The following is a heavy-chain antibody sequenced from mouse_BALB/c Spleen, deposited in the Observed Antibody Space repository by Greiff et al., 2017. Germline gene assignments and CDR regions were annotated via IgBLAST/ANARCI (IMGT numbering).Heavy chain of an antibody. Sequence: EVQVVESGGGLVKPGGSLKLSCAASGFTFSSFGMHWVRQAPEKGLEWVAYISSGSSTIYYADTVKGRFTISRDNPKNTLFLQMTSLRSEDTAMYYCARQGVREYYAMDYWGQGTSVTVSS. J-gene: IGHJ4*01. CDR3: ARQGVREYYAMDY. D-gene: IGHD2-14*01. CDR1: GFTFSSFG. V-gene: IGHV5-17*02. CDR2: ISSGSSTI.